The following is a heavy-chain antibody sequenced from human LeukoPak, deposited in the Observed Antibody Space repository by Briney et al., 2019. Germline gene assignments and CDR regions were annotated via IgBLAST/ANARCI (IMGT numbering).Heavy chain of an antibody. J-gene: IGHJ4*02. CDR3: ARSYDSSGFQDY. CDR2: IYTSGST. D-gene: IGHD3-22*01. CDR1: GGSISSGSYY. V-gene: IGHV4-61*02. Sequence: PSETLSLTCTVSGGSISSGSYYWSWIRQPAGKGLEWIGRIYTSGSTNYNPSLKSRVTISVDTSKNQFSLKLSSVTAADTAVYYCARSYDSSGFQDYWGQGTLVTVSS.